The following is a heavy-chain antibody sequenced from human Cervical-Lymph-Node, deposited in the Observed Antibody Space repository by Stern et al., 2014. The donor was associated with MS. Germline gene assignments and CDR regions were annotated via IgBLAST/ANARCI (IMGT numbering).Heavy chain of an antibody. D-gene: IGHD6-19*01. CDR1: GYTLSSSS. V-gene: IGHV1-46*01. CDR3: AREVAGYRLGMMDV. J-gene: IGHJ6*02. CDR2: INPNGGST. Sequence: VQLVQSGAEVKKPGASVKVSCKASGYTLSSSSIHWVRQAPGQGLEWKGIINPNGGSTSYAQKFQGRVTMTRDTSTSTVYMEVSSLRSEDTAVYYCAREVAGYRLGMMDVWGQGTSVTVSS.